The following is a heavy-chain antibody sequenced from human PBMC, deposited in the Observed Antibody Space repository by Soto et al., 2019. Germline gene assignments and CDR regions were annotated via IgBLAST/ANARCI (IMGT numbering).Heavy chain of an antibody. J-gene: IGHJ4*02. CDR2: IFSNDEK. D-gene: IGHD5-18*01. CDR3: ARIPKASYGPGWVDE. V-gene: IGHV2-26*01. CDR1: GFSLSNARMG. Sequence: QVTLKESGPVLVKPTETLTLTCTVSGFSLSNARMGVSWIRQPPGKALEWLAHIFSNDEKSYSTSLKSRLTIPKDPSKSQVVLTMTKMDPLDTAKYSWARIPKASYGPGWVDEWGQGTLVTVSS.